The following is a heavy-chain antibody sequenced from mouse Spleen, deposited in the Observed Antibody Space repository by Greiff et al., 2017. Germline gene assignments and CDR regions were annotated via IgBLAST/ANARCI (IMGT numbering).Heavy chain of an antibody. D-gene: IGHD1-1*01. CDR2: ISSGGGNT. Sequence: EVQRVESGGGLVKLGGSLKLSCAASGFTFSSYAMSWVRQTPEKRLEWVATISSGGGNTYYPDSAKGRFTISRDNAKNTLYLQMSSLKSEDTAMYYCARKTTVFDYWGQGTTLTVSS. V-gene: IGHV5-9-3*01. CDR1: GFTFSSYA. CDR3: ARKTTVFDY. J-gene: IGHJ2*01.